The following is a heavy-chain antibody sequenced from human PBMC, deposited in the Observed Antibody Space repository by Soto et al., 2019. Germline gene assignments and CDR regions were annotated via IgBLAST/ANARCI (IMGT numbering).Heavy chain of an antibody. CDR1: GYTFTSYA. V-gene: IGHV1-3*01. J-gene: IGHJ5*02. CDR3: ARYFYYYDSSGYYHNWFDP. CDR2: INAGNGNT. Sequence: ASVKVSCKASGYTFTSYAMHWVRQAPGQRLEWMGWINAGNGNTKYSQKFQGRVTITRDTSASTAYMELSSLRFEDTAVYYCARYFYYYDSSGYYHNWFDPWGQGTLVTVSS. D-gene: IGHD3-22*01.